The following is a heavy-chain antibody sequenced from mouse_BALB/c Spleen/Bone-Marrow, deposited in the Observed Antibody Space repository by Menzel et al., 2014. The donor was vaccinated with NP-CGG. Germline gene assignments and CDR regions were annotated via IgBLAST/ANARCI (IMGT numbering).Heavy chain of an antibody. Sequence: EVKLVESGGGLVQPGGSLRLSCATSGFTFTDYYMSWVCQLPGKAPEWLGFIRNKANGYTTEYSASVKSRLTISRNNSQSILYLQMNSLRGDDSATYYCASLPCYGNSGWFAYWGQGTLVTVSA. V-gene: IGHV7-3*02. CDR3: ASLPCYGNSGWFAY. J-gene: IGHJ3*01. CDR1: GFTFTDYY. CDR2: IRNKANGYTT. D-gene: IGHD2-10*01.